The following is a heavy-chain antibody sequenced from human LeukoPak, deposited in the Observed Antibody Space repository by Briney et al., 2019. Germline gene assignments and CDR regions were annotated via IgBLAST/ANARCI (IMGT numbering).Heavy chain of an antibody. CDR3: ARDFRYRDSSGYYSFDY. CDR1: GFTFTSDA. V-gene: IGHV3-48*02. D-gene: IGHD3-22*01. Sequence: PGGSLRLSCVASGFTFTSDAMNWVRQAPGKGLEWVSYLSGRSDSIYYAESVKGRFTISRDNARNSLYLQMNSLRDEDTAVYYCARDFRYRDSSGYYSFDYWGQGTLVTVSS. CDR2: LSGRSDSI. J-gene: IGHJ4*02.